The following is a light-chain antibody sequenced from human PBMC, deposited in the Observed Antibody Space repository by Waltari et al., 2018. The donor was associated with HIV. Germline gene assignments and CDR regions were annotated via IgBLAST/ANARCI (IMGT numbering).Light chain of an antibody. J-gene: IGLJ3*02. CDR3: CSYRGSNTWV. V-gene: IGLV2-23*02. CDR2: DVT. CDR1: SRDVGTYDL. Sequence: QSALTQPASVSGSPGQSITVSCPGTSRDVGTYDLVSWYQQHPGKATKLRVYDVTKRPSGVSNRFSGSKSGNTASLTVSGLQAEDEAEYYCCSYRGSNTWVFGGGTKVTVL.